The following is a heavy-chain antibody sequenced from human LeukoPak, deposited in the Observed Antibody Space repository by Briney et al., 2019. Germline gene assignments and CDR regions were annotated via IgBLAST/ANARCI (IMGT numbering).Heavy chain of an antibody. CDR2: IIPIFGTA. Sequence: SVKVSCKASGGTFSSYAISWVRQAPGQGLEWMGRIIPIFGTANYARKFQGRVTITTDESTSTAYMELSSLRSEDTAVYYCARGRWLVDSARNYYYYYYMDVWGKGTTVTVSS. D-gene: IGHD6-19*01. CDR1: GGTFSSYA. J-gene: IGHJ6*03. CDR3: ARGRWLVDSARNYYYYYYMDV. V-gene: IGHV1-69*05.